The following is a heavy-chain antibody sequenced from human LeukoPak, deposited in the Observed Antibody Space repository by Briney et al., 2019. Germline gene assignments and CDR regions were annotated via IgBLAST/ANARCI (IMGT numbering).Heavy chain of an antibody. J-gene: IGHJ5*02. CDR2: IIPIFGTA. Sequence: SVKVSCKASGGTFSSYAISWVRQAPGQGLEWMGGIIPIFGTANYAQKFQGRVTMIADESTSTAYMELSSLRSEDTAVYYCARAPSAYCGGDCYSNWFDPWGQGTLVTVSS. CDR1: GGTFSSYA. V-gene: IGHV1-69*13. CDR3: ARAPSAYCGGDCYSNWFDP. D-gene: IGHD2-21*01.